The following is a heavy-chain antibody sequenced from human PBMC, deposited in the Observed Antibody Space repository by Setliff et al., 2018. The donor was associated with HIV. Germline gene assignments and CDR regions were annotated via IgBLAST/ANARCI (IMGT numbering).Heavy chain of an antibody. CDR3: ARALDFLTEQLNWFFPL. V-gene: IGHV5-10-1*01. Sequence: PGESLKISCKGSGYIFSTYWISWVRQMPGKGLEWMGRINPSDSYANYSPSFQGHVTIPADKSIDTAYLQWNSLKASDTAIYYCARALDFLTEQLNWFFPLWGRGTLVTVSS. CDR2: INPSDSYA. CDR1: GYIFSTYW. D-gene: IGHD3-9*01. J-gene: IGHJ2*01.